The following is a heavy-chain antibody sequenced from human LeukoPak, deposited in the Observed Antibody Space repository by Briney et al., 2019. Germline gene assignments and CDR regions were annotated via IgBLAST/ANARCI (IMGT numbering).Heavy chain of an antibody. CDR3: ARSSGTGTFSY. CDR2: VYYGRSP. V-gene: IGHV4-39*02. J-gene: IGHJ4*02. CDR1: GDSISRSTYY. D-gene: IGHD6-25*01. Sequence: SETLSLTCTVSGDSISRSTYYWAWIRQPPGKGLEWIGSVYYGRSPYFNPSLESRATISVDTSKSHFSLKMSSVTAADTAVYYCARSSGTGTFSYWGQGTLVTVSS.